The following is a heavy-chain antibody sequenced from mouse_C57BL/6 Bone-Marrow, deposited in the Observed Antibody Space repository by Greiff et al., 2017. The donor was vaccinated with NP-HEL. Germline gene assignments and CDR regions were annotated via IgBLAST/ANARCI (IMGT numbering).Heavy chain of an antibody. CDR3: ARGDDYDVL. CDR1: GYTFTSYW. Sequence: QVQLQQPGAELVKPGASVKLSCKASGYTFTSYWMQWVNQRPGQGLEWIGEIDPSDSYTNYNQKFKGKATLTVDTSSSTAYMQLSSLTSEDSAVYYCARGDDYDVLRGQGTTLTVSS. J-gene: IGHJ2*01. D-gene: IGHD2-4*01. CDR2: IDPSDSYT. V-gene: IGHV1-50*01.